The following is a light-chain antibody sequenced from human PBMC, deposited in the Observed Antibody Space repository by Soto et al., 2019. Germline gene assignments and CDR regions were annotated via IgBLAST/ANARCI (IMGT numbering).Light chain of an antibody. Sequence: DIRMTQSQSSLSASVGDRVTITCRVSQGIANSLAWYQQKPGEVPKLLIYAASTLHSGVPSRFSGSGSGTDFTFTISCLQPEDVASYYCHKYNCAPPFTFGSGTQVDIK. CDR2: AAS. J-gene: IGKJ3*01. CDR1: QGIANS. V-gene: IGKV1-27*01. CDR3: HKYNCAPPFT.